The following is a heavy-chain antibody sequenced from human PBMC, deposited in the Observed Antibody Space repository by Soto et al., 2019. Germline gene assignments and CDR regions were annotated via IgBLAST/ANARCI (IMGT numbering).Heavy chain of an antibody. Sequence: LRLSCTGSGFPFSAYNINWVRQAPGKGLEWVSSITVGSSHIYQPNSMKGRFTISRDDAKNSVYLQIDSLRGEDTALYYCSRSPEVGVRGAYWGQGTLVTVSS. V-gene: IGHV3-21*01. CDR2: ITVGSSHI. J-gene: IGHJ4*02. CDR3: SRSPEVGVRGAY. CDR1: GFPFSAYN. D-gene: IGHD3-16*01.